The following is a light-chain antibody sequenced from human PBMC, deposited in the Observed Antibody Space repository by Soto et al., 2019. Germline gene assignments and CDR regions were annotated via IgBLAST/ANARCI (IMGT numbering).Light chain of an antibody. CDR2: GAS. CDR3: QQYGGSPPIT. Sequence: EIVLTQSPGTLSLSPGERATLSCRASQSVSSSYLAWYQQKPGQAPRLLIYGASRRATGIPDRFSGSGSGTDFTLTISRLKPEDFAVYYCQQYGGSPPITFAQGTRLEIK. J-gene: IGKJ5*01. CDR1: QSVSSSY. V-gene: IGKV3-20*01.